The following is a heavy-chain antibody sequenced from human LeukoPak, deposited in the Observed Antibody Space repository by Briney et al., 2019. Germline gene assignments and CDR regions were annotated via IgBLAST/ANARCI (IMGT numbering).Heavy chain of an antibody. CDR1: GYSISSGYY. Sequence: SETLSLTCSVSGYSISSGYYWGWIRQPPGKGLEWIGSIYHSGSTYYNPSLKSRVTISVDTSKNQFSLKLTSVTAADTALYYCARAPITGAAAGTFDYWGQGTLVTVSS. V-gene: IGHV4-38-2*02. J-gene: IGHJ4*02. CDR2: IYHSGST. CDR3: ARAPITGAAAGTFDY. D-gene: IGHD6-13*01.